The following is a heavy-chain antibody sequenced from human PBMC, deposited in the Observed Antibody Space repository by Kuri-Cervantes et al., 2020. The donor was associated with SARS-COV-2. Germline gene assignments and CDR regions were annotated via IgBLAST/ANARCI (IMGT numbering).Heavy chain of an antibody. CDR3: ARERYSSSLFVYYYMDG. V-gene: IGHV4-39*02. J-gene: IGHJ6*03. Sequence: SETLSLTCTVSGGSISSSSYYWGWIRQPPGKGLEWIGSIYYSGSTYYNPSLKSRVTISVDTSKNQFNPKLSSVTAADTAVYYCARERYSSSLFVYYYMDGWGKGTTVTVSS. CDR1: GGSISSSSYY. CDR2: IYYSGST. D-gene: IGHD6-6*01.